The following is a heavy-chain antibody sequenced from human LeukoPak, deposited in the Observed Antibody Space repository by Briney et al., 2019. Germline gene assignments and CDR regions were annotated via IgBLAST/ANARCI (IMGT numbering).Heavy chain of an antibody. CDR1: GGSFSGYY. Sequence: SETLSLTCAVYGGSFSGYYWSWIRQPPGKGLEWIGEINHSGSTNYYPSLKSRVTISVDTSKNQFSLKLSSVTAADTAVYHCARIIAVAGNIGYYYYMDVWGKGITVTISS. J-gene: IGHJ6*03. CDR3: ARIIAVAGNIGYYYYMDV. V-gene: IGHV4-34*01. CDR2: INHSGST. D-gene: IGHD6-19*01.